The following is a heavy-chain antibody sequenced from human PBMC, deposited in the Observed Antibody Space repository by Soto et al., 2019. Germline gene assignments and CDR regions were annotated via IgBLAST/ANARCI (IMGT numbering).Heavy chain of an antibody. CDR3: ARHPPNRARPSYFDY. J-gene: IGHJ4*02. V-gene: IGHV4-39*01. CDR2: IYYSGGT. Sequence: SETLSLTCTVSGGSISSSSYYWGWIRQPPGKGLEWIGSIYYSGGTYYNPSLKSRVTISVDTSKNQFSLKLSSVTAADTAVYYCARHPPNRARPSYFDYWGQGTLVTVSS. CDR1: GGSISSSSYY.